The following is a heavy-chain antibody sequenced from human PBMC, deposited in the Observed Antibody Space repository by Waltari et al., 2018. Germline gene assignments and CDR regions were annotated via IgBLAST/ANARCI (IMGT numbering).Heavy chain of an antibody. V-gene: IGHV3-49*05. CDR1: GFTFGDYA. Sequence: EVQLVESGGGLVKPGRSLRLSCTASGFTFGDYAMSWFRQAPGKGLEWVGFIRSKAYGGTTEYAASVKGRFTISRDDSKSIAYLQMNSLKTEDTAVYYCTSRPAVAGRSFDYWGQGTLVTVSS. J-gene: IGHJ4*02. D-gene: IGHD6-19*01. CDR2: IRSKAYGGTT. CDR3: TSRPAVAGRSFDY.